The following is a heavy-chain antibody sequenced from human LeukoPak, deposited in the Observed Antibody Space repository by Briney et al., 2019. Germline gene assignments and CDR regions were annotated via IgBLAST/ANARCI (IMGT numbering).Heavy chain of an antibody. CDR1: GFTFSGHG. D-gene: IGHD3-22*01. J-gene: IGHJ4*02. Sequence: GGSLRLSCAASGFTFSGHGMHWVRQAPGKGLEWVAVISYDENNKYYADSVKGRFTISRDSSKNTVYLQMSSLRAEDTAVYYCAKDSYDSSGSRYDYWGQGTLVTVSS. V-gene: IGHV3-30*18. CDR3: AKDSYDSSGSRYDY. CDR2: ISYDENNK.